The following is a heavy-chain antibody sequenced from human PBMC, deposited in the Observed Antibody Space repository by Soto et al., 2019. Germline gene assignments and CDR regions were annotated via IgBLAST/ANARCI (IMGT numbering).Heavy chain of an antibody. V-gene: IGHV4-39*01. Sequence: QLQLQESGPGLVKPSETLSLTCTVSGGSISSSNYHWGWIRQPPGKGLEGIGSMYYSGSTYYNSSLKSRVPLSVDTSKTQFSLKLTSVTAADTAVYHCARHVGNSPPGSWGQGTLVTVSS. CDR3: ARHVGNSPPGS. CDR2: MYYSGST. CDR1: GGSISSSNYH. J-gene: IGHJ4*02. D-gene: IGHD1-26*01.